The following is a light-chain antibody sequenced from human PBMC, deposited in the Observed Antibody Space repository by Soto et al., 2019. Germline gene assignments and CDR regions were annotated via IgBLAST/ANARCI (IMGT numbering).Light chain of an antibody. J-gene: IGKJ1*01. Sequence: IRMTQSASTLSASVGDRVTITCRAIQSISSWLAWYQQKPGKAPKLLIYDASSLESGVPSRFSGSGSGTEFTLTISRLHPDDFATDFCQQYNSYSPAWTFGQGTKVDIK. CDR3: QQYNSYSPAWT. CDR2: DAS. CDR1: QSISSW. V-gene: IGKV1-5*01.